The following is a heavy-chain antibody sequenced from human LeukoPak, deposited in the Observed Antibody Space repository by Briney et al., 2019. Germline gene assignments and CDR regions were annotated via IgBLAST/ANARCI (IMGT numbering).Heavy chain of an antibody. CDR2: IIPIFGTA. Sequence: GASVKVSCKASGGTFSSYAISWVRQAPGQGLEWMGGIIPIFGTANYAQKFQGRITITADESTSTAYMELSSLRSEDTAVYYCARLGIAAAGYYFDYWGQGTLVTVSS. CDR3: ARLGIAAAGYYFDY. J-gene: IGHJ4*02. CDR1: GGTFSSYA. V-gene: IGHV1-69*13. D-gene: IGHD6-13*01.